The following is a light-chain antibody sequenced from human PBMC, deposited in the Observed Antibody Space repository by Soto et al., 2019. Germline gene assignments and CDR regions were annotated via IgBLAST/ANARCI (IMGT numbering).Light chain of an antibody. V-gene: IGKV3-15*01. Sequence: ELVLTQFPATLSLSTGERATLSCIASQSVSSTFLAWYQQRPGQAPRLLIYAASTRATGIPARFSGSGSGTEFTLTISSLQSEDFAVYYCQQYYRWPQTFGQGTKADNK. CDR2: AAS. CDR3: QQYYRWPQT. CDR1: QSVSST. J-gene: IGKJ1*01.